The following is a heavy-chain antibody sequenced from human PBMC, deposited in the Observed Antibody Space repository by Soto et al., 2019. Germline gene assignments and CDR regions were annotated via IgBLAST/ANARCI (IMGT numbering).Heavy chain of an antibody. D-gene: IGHD6-19*01. CDR2: ISDSGATT. Sequence: GGSLRLPCAASGFPFGENAMSWVRQAPGKGLEWVSGISDSGATTYYADSVRGRFTISRDSSKNTHSLQVKSLRAEDSASYYCAKEGTSSGSLGCWDQGSLVTVS. J-gene: IGHJ4*02. CDR1: GFPFGENA. CDR3: AKEGTSSGSLGC. V-gene: IGHV3-23*01.